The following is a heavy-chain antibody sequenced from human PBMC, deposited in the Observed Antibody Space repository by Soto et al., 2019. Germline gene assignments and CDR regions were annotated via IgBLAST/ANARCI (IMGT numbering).Heavy chain of an antibody. CDR3: AGGNSSGWYYFDY. D-gene: IGHD6-19*01. Sequence: SETLSLTCTVSGGSISSYYWSWIRQPPGKGLEWIGYIYYSGSTNYNPSLKSRVTISVDTSKNQFSLKLSSVTAADTAVYYCAGGNSSGWYYFDYWGQGTLVTVSS. CDR2: IYYSGST. J-gene: IGHJ4*02. CDR1: GGSISSYY. V-gene: IGHV4-59*01.